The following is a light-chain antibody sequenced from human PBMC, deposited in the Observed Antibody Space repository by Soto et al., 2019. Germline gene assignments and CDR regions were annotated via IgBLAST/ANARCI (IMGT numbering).Light chain of an antibody. J-gene: IGLJ3*02. V-gene: IGLV2-8*01. CDR1: SSDVGAYKY. CDR2: GVN. Sequence: QSALTQPPSASGSPGQSVTISCTGSSSDVGAYKYVSWYRQLPGKAPQLMIYGVNKRPSGVPDRFSGSKSGNTASLTVSGLQAEDEADYYCSSSAGSNTLVFGGGTQLTVL. CDR3: SSSAGSNTLV.